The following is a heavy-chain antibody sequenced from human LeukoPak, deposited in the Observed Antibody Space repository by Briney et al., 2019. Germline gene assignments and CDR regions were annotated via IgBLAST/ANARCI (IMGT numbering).Heavy chain of an antibody. CDR3: ARVSQEYCSGGSCYTLRRYYYYYGMDV. V-gene: IGHV3-30*14. Sequence: GGSLRLSCIASGFTLSNYPAMHWVRQAPGKGLEWVSAVSPDGNSKYYADSVKGRFTISRDNSKNTLYLQMNSLRAEDTAVYYCARVSQEYCSGGSCYTLRRYYYYYGMDVWGQGTTVTVSS. CDR1: GFTLSNYPA. J-gene: IGHJ6*02. D-gene: IGHD2-15*01. CDR2: VSPDGNSK.